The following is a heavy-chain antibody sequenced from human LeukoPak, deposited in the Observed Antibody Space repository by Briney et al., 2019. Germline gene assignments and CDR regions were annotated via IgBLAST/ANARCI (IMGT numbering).Heavy chain of an antibody. Sequence: PSETLSLTCTVSGGSISSYYWSWIRQPPGKGLEWVAYIYYSGSTNYNPSLKSRVTISVDTSKNQFSLKLSSVTAAGTAVYYCARKLTWGDYYYYGMDVWGQGTTVTVSS. D-gene: IGHD3-16*01. CDR3: ARKLTWGDYYYYGMDV. J-gene: IGHJ6*02. CDR2: IYYSGST. CDR1: GGSISSYY. V-gene: IGHV4-59*13.